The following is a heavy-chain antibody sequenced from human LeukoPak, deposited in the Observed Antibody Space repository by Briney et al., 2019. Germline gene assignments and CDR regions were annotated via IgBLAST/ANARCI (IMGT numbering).Heavy chain of an antibody. D-gene: IGHD3-10*01. Sequence: ASVKVSCKASGYTFTSYGINWVRQAPGQGLEWMGWISAYNGDTNYAQKLQGRVTMTTDTSTSTAYMELRSLRSDDTAVYYCARYNYGSGSYPFDYWGQGTLVTVSS. CDR1: GYTFTSYG. CDR2: ISAYNGDT. CDR3: ARYNYGSGSYPFDY. V-gene: IGHV1-18*01. J-gene: IGHJ4*02.